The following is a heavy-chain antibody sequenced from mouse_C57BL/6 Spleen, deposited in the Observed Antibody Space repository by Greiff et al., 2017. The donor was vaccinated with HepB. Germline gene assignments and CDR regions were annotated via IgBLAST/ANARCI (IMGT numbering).Heavy chain of an antibody. CDR1: GYTFTSYW. J-gene: IGHJ4*01. CDR3: ARGPYYSNYAMDY. Sequence: QVQLQQSGAELVRPGSSVKLSCKASGYTFTSYWMHWVKQRPIQGLEWIGNIDPSDSETHYNQKFKDKATLTVDKSSSTAYMQLSSLTSEDSAVYYCARGPYYSNYAMDYWGQGTSVTVSS. D-gene: IGHD2-12*01. V-gene: IGHV1-52*01. CDR2: IDPSDSET.